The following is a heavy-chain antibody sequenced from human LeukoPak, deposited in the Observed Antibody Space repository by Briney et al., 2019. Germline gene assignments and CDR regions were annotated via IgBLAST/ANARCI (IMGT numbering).Heavy chain of an antibody. V-gene: IGHV3-48*03. CDR2: ISSSGTTI. CDR3: ASYGSGSL. J-gene: IGHJ4*02. Sequence: GGSLRLSCAASGFNFSSFEMNWVRQAPGKGLGWISYISSSGTTISYAHSVKGRFTISRDNANNSLFLQMNSLRAEDTAVYYCASYGSGSLWGQGALVTVSS. D-gene: IGHD3-10*01. CDR1: GFNFSSFE.